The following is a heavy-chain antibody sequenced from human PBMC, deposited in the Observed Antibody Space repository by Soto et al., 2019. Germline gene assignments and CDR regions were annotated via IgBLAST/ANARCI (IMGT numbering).Heavy chain of an antibody. CDR1: GGTFSNYP. CDR2: IIPIFGKA. D-gene: IGHD3-16*01. CDR3: ASGGEYYDENLPHYYFFGMHV. J-gene: IGHJ6*02. V-gene: IGHV1-69*13. Sequence: ASVKVSCKASGGTFSNYPITWVRRAPGQGLEWLGGIIPIFGKADYTQKFQGRVTITADEPTSTAYMEISSLRSEDTAVYYCASGGEYYDENLPHYYFFGMHVWGPGTTVTVSS.